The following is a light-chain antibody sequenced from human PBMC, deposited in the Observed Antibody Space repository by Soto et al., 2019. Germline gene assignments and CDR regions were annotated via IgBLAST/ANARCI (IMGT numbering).Light chain of an antibody. CDR3: SSFGGTIRV. J-gene: IGLJ2*01. V-gene: IGLV2-14*01. CDR1: SSDVGGYDY. CDR2: EVS. Sequence: QSALTQPASVCGSPGQSITISCTGTSSDVGGYDYVSWYQQYPGKAPKLMIYEVSNRPSGVSNRFSGSKSGNTASLTISGLQAEDEADYYCSSFGGTIRVFGGGTKLTVL.